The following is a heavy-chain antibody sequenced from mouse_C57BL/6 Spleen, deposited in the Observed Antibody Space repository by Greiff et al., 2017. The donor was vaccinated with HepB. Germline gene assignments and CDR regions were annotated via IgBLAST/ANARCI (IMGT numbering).Heavy chain of an antibody. D-gene: IGHD1-1*01. J-gene: IGHJ2*01. V-gene: IGHV1-55*01. Sequence: QVQLQQPGAELVKPGASVKMSCKASGYTFTSYWITWVKQRPGQGLEWIGDIYPGSGSTTYNEKFKSKATLTVDTSSSTAYMQLSSLTSEESAVYYCARADYYGSIPFDYWGQGTTLTVSS. CDR3: ARADYYGSIPFDY. CDR2: IYPGSGST. CDR1: GYTFTSYW.